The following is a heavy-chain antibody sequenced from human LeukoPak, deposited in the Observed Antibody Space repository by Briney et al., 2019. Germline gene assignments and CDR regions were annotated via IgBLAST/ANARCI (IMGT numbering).Heavy chain of an antibody. V-gene: IGHV1-2*02. CDR2: INPNSGGT. J-gene: IGHJ5*02. CDR1: GYTFTGYY. D-gene: IGHD2-2*01. CDR3: ARDVVVVVPAARGPYNRFDP. Sequence: ASVKVSCKASGYTFTGYYMHWVRQAPGQGLEWMGWINPNSGGTNYAQKFQGRVTMTRDTSISTAYMELSRLRSDDTAVYYCARDVVVVVPAARGPYNRFDPWGQGTLVTVSS.